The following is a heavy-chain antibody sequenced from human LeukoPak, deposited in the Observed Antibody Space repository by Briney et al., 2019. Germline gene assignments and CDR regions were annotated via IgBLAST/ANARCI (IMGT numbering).Heavy chain of an antibody. CDR2: IYYSGST. CDR1: GGSISSYY. V-gene: IGHV4-59*01. D-gene: IGHD3-10*01. CDR3: ARDPWGRFGELYTLNWFDP. J-gene: IGHJ5*02. Sequence: SETLSLTCTVSGGSISSYYWSWIRQPPGKGLEWIGYIYYSGSTNYNPSLKSRVTISVDTSKNQFSLKLSSVTAADTAVYYCARDPWGRFGELYTLNWFDPWGQGTLVTVSS.